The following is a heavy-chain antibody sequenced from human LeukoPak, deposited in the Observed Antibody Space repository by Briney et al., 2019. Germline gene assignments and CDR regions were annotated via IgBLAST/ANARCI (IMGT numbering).Heavy chain of an antibody. J-gene: IGHJ4*02. CDR2: MNPNSGNT. D-gene: IGHD6-25*01. CDR3: AKEYPRIAAAGTQKKLLDY. Sequence: PVASVKVSCKASGYTFTSYDINWVRQATGQGLEWMGWMNPNSGNTGYAQKFQGRVTMTRNTSISTVYMDLTRLISDDTAVYYCAKEYPRIAAAGTQKKLLDYWGQGTLVTVSS. V-gene: IGHV1-8*01. CDR1: GYTFTSYD.